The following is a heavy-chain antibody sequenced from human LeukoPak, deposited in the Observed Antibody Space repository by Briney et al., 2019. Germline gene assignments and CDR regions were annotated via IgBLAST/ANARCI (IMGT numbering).Heavy chain of an antibody. CDR3: ARYGQQLVSDY. CDR1: GFTFSNYE. Sequence: PGGSLRLSCAASGFTFSNYEMYWVRQAPGNGLEWLSYISSSGSTLYYADSVKGRFTISRDNAKSSLYLQMNSLRAEDTAVYYCARYGQQLVSDYWGQGTLLTVSS. J-gene: IGHJ4*02. V-gene: IGHV3-48*03. D-gene: IGHD6-13*01. CDR2: ISSSGSTL.